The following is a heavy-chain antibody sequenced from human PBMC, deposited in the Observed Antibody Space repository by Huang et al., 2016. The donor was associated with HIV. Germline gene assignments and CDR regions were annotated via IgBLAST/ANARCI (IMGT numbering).Heavy chain of an antibody. D-gene: IGHD1-7*01. CDR3: ATKTAAMDI. V-gene: IGHV3-7*01. J-gene: IGHJ6*02. CDR1: TFRFGAYW. CDR2: IKQDESEK. Sequence: VESGGRLVQPGGSLSISCVGSTFRFGAYWMSWVRPSPGKGLEWVANIKQDESEKYYVDSVKGRFNISRDNAKKVLFLEMNNVRVEDTATYYCATKTAAMDIWGQGTTVTVS.